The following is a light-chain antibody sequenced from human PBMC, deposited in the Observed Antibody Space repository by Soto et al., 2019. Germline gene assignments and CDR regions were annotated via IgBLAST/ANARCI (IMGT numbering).Light chain of an antibody. V-gene: IGKV3-20*01. CDR2: GAS. CDR3: QQYGSSPPIT. Sequence: EIVLTQSPGTLSLSPGERATLSCRASQSVSSRYLAWYQQKAGQAPRLLIYGASSRATGIPDRFSGSGSGTDFTLTISSLEPADFAVYYCQQYGSSPPITFGGGTKVEIK. J-gene: IGKJ4*01. CDR1: QSVSSRY.